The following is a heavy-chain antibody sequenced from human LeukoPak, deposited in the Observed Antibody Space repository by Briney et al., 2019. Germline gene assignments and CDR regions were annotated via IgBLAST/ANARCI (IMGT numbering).Heavy chain of an antibody. D-gene: IGHD3-22*01. J-gene: IGHJ6*03. V-gene: IGHV3-30*04. CDR3: AREPSSGYYYYYYMDV. CDR2: ISYDGSNK. Sequence: GGSLRLSCAASGFTFSSYAMHWVRQAPGKGLEWVAVISYDGSNKYYADSVKGRFTISRDNSKNTLYLQMNSLRAEDTAVYYCAREPSSGYYYYYYMDVWGKGTTVTISS. CDR1: GFTFSSYA.